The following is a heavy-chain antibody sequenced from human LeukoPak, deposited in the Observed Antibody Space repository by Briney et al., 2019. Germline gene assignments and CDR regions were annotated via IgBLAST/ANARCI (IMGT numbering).Heavy chain of an antibody. CDR3: ARERARTYFDY. CDR1: GFAFSSYA. J-gene: IGHJ4*02. CDR2: IYSGGST. V-gene: IGHV3-66*01. Sequence: GGSLRLSCAASGFAFSSYAMSWVRQAPGKGLEWVSVIYSGGSTYYADSVKGRFTISRDNSKNTLYLQMNSLRAEDTAVYYCARERARTYFDYWGQGTLVTVSS.